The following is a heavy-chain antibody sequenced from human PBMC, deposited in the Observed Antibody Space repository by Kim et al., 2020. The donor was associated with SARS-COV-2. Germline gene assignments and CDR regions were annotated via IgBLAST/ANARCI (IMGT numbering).Heavy chain of an antibody. D-gene: IGHD6-19*01. CDR1: GFTFSSYA. J-gene: IGHJ1*01. CDR2: IYSGGSST. CDR3: AKAHQWLVHVEYFQH. Sequence: GGSLRLSCAASGFTFSSYAMSWVRQAPGKGLEWVSVIYSGGSSTYYADSVKGRFTISRDNSKNTLYLQMNSLRAEDTAVYYCAKAHQWLVHVEYFQHWGQGTLVTVSS. V-gene: IGHV3-23*03.